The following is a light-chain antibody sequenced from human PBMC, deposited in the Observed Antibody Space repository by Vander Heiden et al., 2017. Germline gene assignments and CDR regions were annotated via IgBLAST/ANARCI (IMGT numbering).Light chain of an antibody. CDR3: QQYNNWLGT. J-gene: IGKJ1*01. CDR1: QSVSSN. Sequence: EIVMTQSPATLSVSPGERATLPCRASQSVSSNLAWYQQKPGQAPRLLIYGASTRATGIPARFSGSGSGTEFTLTISSLQSEDFAVYYCQQYNNWLGTFGQRTKVEIK. CDR2: GAS. V-gene: IGKV3-15*01.